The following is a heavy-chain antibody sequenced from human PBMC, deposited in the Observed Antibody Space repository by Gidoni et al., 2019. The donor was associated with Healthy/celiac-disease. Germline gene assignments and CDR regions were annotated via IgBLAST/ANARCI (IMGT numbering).Heavy chain of an antibody. Sequence: EVQLVESGGGLVKPGGSLRLSCAASGFTFRNAWMNWVRQAPGKGLEWVGRIKSKTDGGTTDYAAPVKGRFTISRDDSKNTLYLQMNSLKTEDTAVYYCTTDSGPYSSPDFDYWGQGTLVTVSS. CDR2: IKSKTDGGTT. CDR1: GFTFRNAW. D-gene: IGHD6-13*01. J-gene: IGHJ4*02. V-gene: IGHV3-15*07. CDR3: TTDSGPYSSPDFDY.